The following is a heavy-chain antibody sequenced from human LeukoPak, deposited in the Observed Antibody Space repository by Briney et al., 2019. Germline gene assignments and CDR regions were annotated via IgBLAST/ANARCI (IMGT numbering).Heavy chain of an antibody. CDR1: GFTFSGSA. V-gene: IGHV3-73*01. J-gene: IGHJ4*02. CDR2: IRSKADSYAT. D-gene: IGHD2-8*02. CDR3: TRHYGSGFDY. Sequence: PGGSLRLSCAASGFTFSGSAMHWVRQASGKGLEWVGRIRSKADSYATAYAASVKGRFTISRDDSKNTAYLQMNSLKTEDTAVCYCTRHYGSGFDYWGQGTLVTVSS.